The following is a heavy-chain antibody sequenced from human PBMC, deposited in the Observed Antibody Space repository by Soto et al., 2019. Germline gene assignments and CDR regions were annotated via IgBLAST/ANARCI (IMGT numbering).Heavy chain of an antibody. CDR3: AQDPTGVGGTFDY. V-gene: IGHV3-23*01. D-gene: IGHD1-26*01. Sequence: GGSLRLSCAASGFTFSNSAMNWVRQAPGKGLEWVSAFRGSGVSTYYADSVKGRFTISRDNPKNTLYLQMNSLRVEDTAVYYCAQDPTGVGGTFDYWGQGTLVTVSS. J-gene: IGHJ4*02. CDR1: GFTFSNSA. CDR2: FRGSGVST.